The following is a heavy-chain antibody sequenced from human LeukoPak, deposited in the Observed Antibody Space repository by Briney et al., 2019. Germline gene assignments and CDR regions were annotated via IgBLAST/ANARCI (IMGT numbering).Heavy chain of an antibody. V-gene: IGHV4-59*01. CDR2: IYYSGST. CDR3: ARDLGPSRGFDY. Sequence: SETLSLTCTVCGGSISSYYWSWIRQPPGKGLEWIGYIYYSGSTNYNPSLKSRVTISVDTSKSQFSLKLNTVTAADTAVYYCARDLGPSRGFDYWGRGTLVTVSS. CDR1: GGSISSYY. J-gene: IGHJ4*02. D-gene: IGHD3-10*01.